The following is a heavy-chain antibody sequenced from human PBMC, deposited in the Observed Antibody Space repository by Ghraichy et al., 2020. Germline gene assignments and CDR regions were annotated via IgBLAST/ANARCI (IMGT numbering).Heavy chain of an antibody. J-gene: IGHJ4*02. Sequence: GGSLRLSCTTSGFTFSNAALNWVRQAPGKGLEWVAGISGSGDNIIYAESVKGRFTISRDISKNIVYLQMNSVRPDDTAVYYCAKTNYGAYDEFDFWGQGTLVTVS. D-gene: IGHD4-17*01. CDR2: ISGSGDNI. CDR3: AKTNYGAYDEFDF. V-gene: IGHV3-23*01. CDR1: GFTFSNAA.